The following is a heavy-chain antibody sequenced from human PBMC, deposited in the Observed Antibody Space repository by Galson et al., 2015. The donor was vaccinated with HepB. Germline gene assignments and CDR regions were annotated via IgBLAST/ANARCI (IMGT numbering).Heavy chain of an antibody. J-gene: IGHJ3*02. CDR3: ARLSQRWLQLGAFDI. CDR2: IKQDGSEK. CDR1: GFTFSSYW. V-gene: IGHV3-7*03. Sequence: SLRLSCAASGFTFSSYWMSWVRQAPGKGLEWVANIKQDGSEKYYVDSVKGRFTISRDNAKNSLYLQMNSLRAEDTAVYYCARLSQRWLQLGAFDIWGQGTMVTVSS. D-gene: IGHD5-24*01.